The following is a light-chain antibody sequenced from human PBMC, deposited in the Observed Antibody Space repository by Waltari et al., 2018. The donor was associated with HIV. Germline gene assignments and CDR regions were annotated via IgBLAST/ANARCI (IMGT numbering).Light chain of an antibody. Sequence: DIQMTQSPSTLSVAVGDRVVITCRASQRISSSLAWYQQKPGKATRLLISQASVLEPGVPSRFSGSGSGTDFTLTINILQPDDFGTYYCQQSDTYYTFGQGTKLERK. V-gene: IGKV1-5*03. CDR3: QQSDTYYT. CDR2: QAS. CDR1: QRISSS. J-gene: IGKJ2*01.